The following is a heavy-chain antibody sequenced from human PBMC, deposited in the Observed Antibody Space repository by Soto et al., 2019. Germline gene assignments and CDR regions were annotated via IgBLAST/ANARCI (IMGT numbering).Heavy chain of an antibody. V-gene: IGHV3-11*01. CDR2: ISSSGSII. CDR1: GFTFSDYY. Sequence: QVQLVESGGGLVKPGGSLRLSCAASGFTFSDYYMSWIRQAPGKGLEWVSYISSSGSIIYYADSVKGRFTISRDNAKNSLYLQRNSLRAEDTAVYYCATRYCSGGSCYSAALGYWGQGTLVTVSS. CDR3: ATRYCSGGSCYSAALGY. J-gene: IGHJ4*02. D-gene: IGHD2-15*01.